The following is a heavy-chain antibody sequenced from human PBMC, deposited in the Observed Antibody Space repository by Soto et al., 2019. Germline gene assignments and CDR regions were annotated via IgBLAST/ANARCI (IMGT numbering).Heavy chain of an antibody. Sequence: QVQLQESGPGLVKPSETLSLTCTVSGGSISSYYWSWIRQPPGKGLEWIGYIYYSGSTNYNPSLKSRVTISVDTSKNQFSLKLSSVTAADTAVYYCARGGLRGYFDYWGQGTLVTVSS. CDR2: IYYSGST. J-gene: IGHJ4*02. CDR1: GGSISSYY. D-gene: IGHD3-16*01. CDR3: ARGGLRGYFDY. V-gene: IGHV4-59*01.